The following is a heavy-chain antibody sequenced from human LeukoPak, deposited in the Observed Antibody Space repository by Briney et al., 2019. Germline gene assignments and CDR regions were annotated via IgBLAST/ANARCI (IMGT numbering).Heavy chain of an antibody. D-gene: IGHD1-1*01. CDR3: ERVYKKRRLNYGMDV. CDR2: IIPIFGKA. CDR1: GGTFSSYA. V-gene: IGHV1-69*13. Sequence: AASVLLSCKASGGTFSSYAISWVRQAPGQGLECMGGIIPIFGKANYAQKFQGRVTITADESTSTAYMELSSLRSEDTAVYYCERVYKKRRLNYGMDVWGQGTTVTVSS. J-gene: IGHJ6*02.